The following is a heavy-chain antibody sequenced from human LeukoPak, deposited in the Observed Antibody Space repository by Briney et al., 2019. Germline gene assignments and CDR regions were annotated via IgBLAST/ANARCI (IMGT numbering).Heavy chain of an antibody. V-gene: IGHV3-30*04. CDR3: ARHLSGITGYTYGRGIDY. J-gene: IGHJ4*02. D-gene: IGHD5-18*01. CDR1: GFTFSSSA. CDR2: MSYDGGNK. Sequence: GGSLRLSCAASGFTFSSSAFHWVRQAPGKGLEWVAVMSYDGGNKYYADSVKGRFTISRDNSKNTLYLQMNSLRAEDTAVYYCARHLSGITGYTYGRGIDYWGQGTLVTVSS.